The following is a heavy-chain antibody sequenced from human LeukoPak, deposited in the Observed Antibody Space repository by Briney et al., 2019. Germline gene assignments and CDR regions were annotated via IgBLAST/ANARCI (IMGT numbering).Heavy chain of an antibody. CDR1: GGTFSSYA. CDR3: ARGTYPLRWLQLNY. Sequence: ASVMVSCKASGGTFSSYAISWVRQAPGQGLEWMGRIIPIFGTANYAQKFQGRVTITTDESTSTAYMELSSLRSEDTAVYYCARGTYPLRWLQLNYWGQGTLVTVSS. D-gene: IGHD5-24*01. V-gene: IGHV1-69*05. CDR2: IIPIFGTA. J-gene: IGHJ4*02.